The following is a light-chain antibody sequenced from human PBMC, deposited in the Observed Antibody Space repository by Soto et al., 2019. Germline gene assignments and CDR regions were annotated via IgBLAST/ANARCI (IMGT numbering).Light chain of an antibody. J-gene: IGKJ2*01. CDR2: DAS. CDR3: QQYGSSPYT. CDR1: QSVSSSY. Sequence: EIVLTQSPGTLSLSPGERATLSCRASQSVSSSYLAWYQQKAGQAPRLLIYDASSRATGIPDRFSGSGSGTDFTLTISRLQPEDFAVYYCQQYGSSPYTCGQGTKLVI. V-gene: IGKV3-20*01.